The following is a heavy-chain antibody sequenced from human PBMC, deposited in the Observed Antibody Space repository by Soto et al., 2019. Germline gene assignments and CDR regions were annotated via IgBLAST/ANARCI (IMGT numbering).Heavy chain of an antibody. Sequence: QVQLQESGPGLVKPSQTLSLTCTVSGGSISSGGYYWSWIRQHPGKGLEWIGYIYYTGSTYYNPSLKSRVTVSVATSKNQFSLKLSSVTAADTAVYYCATLYMVRGVRTFAYWGQGTLVTVSS. D-gene: IGHD3-10*01. CDR2: IYYTGST. J-gene: IGHJ4*02. CDR1: GGSISSGGYY. V-gene: IGHV4-31*03. CDR3: ATLYMVRGVRTFAY.